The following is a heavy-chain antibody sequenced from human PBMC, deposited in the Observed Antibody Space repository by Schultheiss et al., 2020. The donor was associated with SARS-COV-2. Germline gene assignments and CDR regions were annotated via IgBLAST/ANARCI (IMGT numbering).Heavy chain of an antibody. CDR3: ARVRYSSSWYGGAFDY. V-gene: IGHV3-30*04. CDR2: ISYDGSNK. J-gene: IGHJ4*02. D-gene: IGHD6-13*01. CDR1: GFTFSSYE. Sequence: GGSLRLSCAASGFTFSSYEMNWVRQAPGKGLEWVAVISYDGSNKYYADSVKGRFTISRDNSKNTLYLQMNSLRAEDTAVYYCARVRYSSSWYGGAFDYWGQGTLVTVSS.